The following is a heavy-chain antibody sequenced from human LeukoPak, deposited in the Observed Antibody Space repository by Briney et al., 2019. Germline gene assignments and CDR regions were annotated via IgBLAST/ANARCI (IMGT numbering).Heavy chain of an antibody. CDR2: IYYSGST. J-gene: IGHJ5*02. D-gene: IGHD5-18*01. Sequence: PSETLSLTCTVSGGSLSSSSYYWGWLREPPGRGVEGIGSIYYSGSTYYNLSLKSRVTISMDTSKSNFSLTLSSVTPPDTAVYYCARHYSPVARNWFAPWGQGNLVIVSS. CDR3: ARHYSPVARNWFAP. V-gene: IGHV4-39*01. CDR1: GGSLSSSSYY.